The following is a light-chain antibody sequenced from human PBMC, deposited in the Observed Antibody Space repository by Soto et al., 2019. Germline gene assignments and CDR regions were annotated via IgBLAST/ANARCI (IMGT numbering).Light chain of an antibody. CDR1: QTISSW. V-gene: IGKV1-5*03. J-gene: IGKJ1*01. Sequence: DIHMTQSPSPLSGSVGDRVTITCRASQTISSWLAWYQQKPGKAPKLLIYKASTLKSGVPSRFSGSGSGTEFTLTISSLQPDDFATYYCQHYSLYSPWTFGQGTKVDIK. CDR2: KAS. CDR3: QHYSLYSPWT.